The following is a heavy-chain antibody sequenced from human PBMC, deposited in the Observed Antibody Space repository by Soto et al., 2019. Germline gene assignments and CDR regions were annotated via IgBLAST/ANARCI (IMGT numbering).Heavy chain of an antibody. CDR3: ASDELSTACFPQFLFDY. J-gene: IGHJ4*02. Sequence: QLQLQESGPGLVKPSETLSLTCSVSGDSISSSNYYWGWIRQPPGKGLEWIGSIYYSGSTYYNPSLKRRVSLSLAMSTNRFSLQLTSLTAADTAVYYCASDELSTACFPQFLFDYWGQGTLVTVSA. V-gene: IGHV4-39*02. CDR2: IYYSGST. CDR1: GDSISSSNYY. D-gene: IGHD2-21*02.